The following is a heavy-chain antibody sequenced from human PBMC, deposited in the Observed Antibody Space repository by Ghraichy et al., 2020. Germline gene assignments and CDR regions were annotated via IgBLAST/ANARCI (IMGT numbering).Heavy chain of an antibody. CDR3: ARLPLPRRAAVGDWYFDL. D-gene: IGHD6-13*01. CDR1: GSSFSDYS. J-gene: IGHJ2*01. Sequence: GESLNISCEGYGSSFSDYSMIWVRLTPRKALEWVSYITGSSITIFYTDSVKGRFTISRDNAKNSLYLQMNSLRAEDTAVYYCARLPLPRRAAVGDWYFDLWGRGTLVTVSS. CDR2: ITGSSITI. V-gene: IGHV3-48*01.